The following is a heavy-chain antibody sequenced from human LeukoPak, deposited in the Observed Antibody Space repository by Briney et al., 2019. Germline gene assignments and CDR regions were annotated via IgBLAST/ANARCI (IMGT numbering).Heavy chain of an antibody. D-gene: IGHD5-12*01. CDR3: ARRYTGYGILDY. Sequence: KSGGSLRLSCAASGFTFSDYYMSWIRQTPGKGLEWVSYISDSSSYTDYADSVKGRFTISRDNSKNSLYLQMNSLRAEDTAVYYCARRYTGYGILDYWSQGTLVTVSS. J-gene: IGHJ4*02. V-gene: IGHV3-11*03. CDR1: GFTFSDYY. CDR2: ISDSSSYT.